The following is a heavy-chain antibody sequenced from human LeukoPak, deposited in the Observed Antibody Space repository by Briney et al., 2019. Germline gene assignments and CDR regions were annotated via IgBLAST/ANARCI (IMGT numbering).Heavy chain of an antibody. Sequence: GGSLRLSCAASGFSVSTNYMSWVRQAPGKGLEWVSVIYSSGSTDYADSVKGRFTISRDTSENTVYLQMSSLRADDTAVYYCARRQDDSSLGYWGQGTLVTVSS. V-gene: IGHV3-53*01. CDR1: GFSVSTNY. CDR3: ARRQDDSSLGY. D-gene: IGHD3-9*01. CDR2: IYSSGST. J-gene: IGHJ4*02.